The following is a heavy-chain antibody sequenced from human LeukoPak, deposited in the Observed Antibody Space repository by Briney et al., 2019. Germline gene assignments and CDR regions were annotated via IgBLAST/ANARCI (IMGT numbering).Heavy chain of an antibody. J-gene: IGHJ4*02. CDR3: ATGPSSYYYGSGSQRVVY. D-gene: IGHD3-10*01. CDR1: GFTFSSYE. CDR2: ISSSSSYI. V-gene: IGHV3-21*01. Sequence: GGSLRLSCAASGFTFSSYEMNWVRQAPGKGLEWVSSISSSSSYIYYADSVKGRFTISRDNAKNSLYLQMNSLRAEDTAVYYCATGPSSYYYGSGSQRVVYWGQGTLVTVSS.